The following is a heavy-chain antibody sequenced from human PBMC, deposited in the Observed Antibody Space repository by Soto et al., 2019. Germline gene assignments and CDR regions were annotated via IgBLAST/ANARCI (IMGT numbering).Heavy chain of an antibody. Sequence: PGGSLRHSCASSGFTFSSYAMSWVRQAPGKGLEWVAVISYDGSNKYYADSVKGRFTISRDNSKNTLYLQMNSLRAEDTAVYYCAKDRRPNYYYGMDVWGQGTTVTVSS. J-gene: IGHJ6*02. D-gene: IGHD6-25*01. V-gene: IGHV3-30*18. CDR2: ISYDGSNK. CDR1: GFTFSSYA. CDR3: AKDRRPNYYYGMDV.